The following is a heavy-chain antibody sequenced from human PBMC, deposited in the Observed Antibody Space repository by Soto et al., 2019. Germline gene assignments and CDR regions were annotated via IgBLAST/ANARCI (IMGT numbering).Heavy chain of an antibody. J-gene: IGHJ5*02. CDR3: ARGRGYSYGLDP. D-gene: IGHD5-18*01. V-gene: IGHV4-30-4*01. Sequence: SETLSLTCTVSGDSISSNTNYWSWIRQPPGEGLEWIGFISYSGTTSYSPSLKSRVAISLDTSKNQFSLSLSSVTATDTAVYYCARGRGYSYGLDPWGQGTLVTVS. CDR1: GDSISSNTNY. CDR2: ISYSGTT.